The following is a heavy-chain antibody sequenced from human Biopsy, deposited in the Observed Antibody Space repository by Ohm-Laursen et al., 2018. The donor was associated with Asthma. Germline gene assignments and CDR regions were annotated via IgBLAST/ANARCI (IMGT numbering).Heavy chain of an antibody. J-gene: IGHJ4*02. D-gene: IGHD1-26*01. CDR2: ITYDGRET. CDR1: GFRFSSYA. CDR3: AKEVFPGWELRRGPDS. Sequence: SLRLSCAASGFRFSSYAMHWVRQAPGKGLEWVALITYDGRETGYVDSVKGRFTISRDNFRNTVHLQMSSLRPEDSAVYFCAKEVFPGWELRRGPDSWGQGTLVTVSS. V-gene: IGHV3-30*15.